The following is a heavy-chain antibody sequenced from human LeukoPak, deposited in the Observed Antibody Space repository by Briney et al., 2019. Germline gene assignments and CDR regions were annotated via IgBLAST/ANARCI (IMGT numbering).Heavy chain of an antibody. J-gene: IGHJ4*02. CDR2: IYYSGTT. V-gene: IGHV4-59*11. CDR3: ARGVYIAAAQYGY. Sequence: PSETLSVTCTVSGGSISSHYWSRIRQPPGKGLGWIGYIYYSGTTNYNPSLKSRVTISVDTSKNQFSLKLSSVTAADTAVYYCARGVYIAAAQYGYWGQGTLVTVSS. CDR1: GGSISSHY. D-gene: IGHD6-13*01.